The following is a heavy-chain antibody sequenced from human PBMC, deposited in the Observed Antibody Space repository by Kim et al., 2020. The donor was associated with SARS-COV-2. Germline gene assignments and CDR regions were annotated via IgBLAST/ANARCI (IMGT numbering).Heavy chain of an antibody. V-gene: IGHV4-59*13. CDR3: ARGRVVVTAIEDGVYFDY. CDR1: GGSISSYY. D-gene: IGHD2-21*02. Sequence: SETLSLTCTVSGGSISSYYWSWIRQPPGKGLEWIGYIYYSGSTNYNPSLKSRVTISVDTSKNQFSLKLSSVTAADTAVYYCARGRVVVTAIEDGVYFDYWGQGTLVTVSS. CDR2: IYYSGST. J-gene: IGHJ4*02.